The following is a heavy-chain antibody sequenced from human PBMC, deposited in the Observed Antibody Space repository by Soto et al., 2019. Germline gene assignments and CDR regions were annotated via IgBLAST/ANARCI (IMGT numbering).Heavy chain of an antibody. D-gene: IGHD2-15*01. CDR2: ISSSSSTI. CDR3: ARDIVIWYYYYYGMDV. J-gene: IGHJ6*02. CDR1: GFTFSSYS. V-gene: IGHV3-48*02. Sequence: GGSLRLSCAASGFTFSSYSMNWVRQAPGKGLEWVSYISSSSSTIYYADSVKGRFTISRDNAKNSLYLQMNSLRDEDTAVYYCARDIVIWYYYYYGMDVWGQGTTVTVSS.